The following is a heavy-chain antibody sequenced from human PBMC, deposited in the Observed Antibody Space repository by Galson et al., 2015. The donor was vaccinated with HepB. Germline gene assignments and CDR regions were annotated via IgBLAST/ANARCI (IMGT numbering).Heavy chain of an antibody. CDR2: ISGSGGST. CDR1: GFTFSSYA. J-gene: IGHJ3*01. Sequence: SLRLSCAASGFTFSSYAMSWVRQAPGKGLEWVSAISGSGGSTYSADSVKGRFTISRDNSENTVFLQMNSLRAEDTAIYYCAKVAVAGTKGAFDFWGQGTMVTVSS. CDR3: AKVAVAGTKGAFDF. D-gene: IGHD6-19*01. V-gene: IGHV3-23*01.